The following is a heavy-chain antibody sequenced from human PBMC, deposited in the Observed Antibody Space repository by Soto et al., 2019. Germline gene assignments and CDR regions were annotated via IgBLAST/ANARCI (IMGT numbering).Heavy chain of an antibody. V-gene: IGHV2-5*02. D-gene: IGHD6-13*01. Sequence: QITLKESGPPLVKPTQTLTLTCTFSGFSLSTSGVGVGWIRQPPGKALEWLALIYWDDDKRYSPSLKSRLTITKDTSKNQVVLTMTNMDPVDTATYYCAHSLRWQQLSWFDPWGQGTLVTVSS. CDR3: AHSLRWQQLSWFDP. CDR2: IYWDDDK. CDR1: GFSLSTSGVG. J-gene: IGHJ5*02.